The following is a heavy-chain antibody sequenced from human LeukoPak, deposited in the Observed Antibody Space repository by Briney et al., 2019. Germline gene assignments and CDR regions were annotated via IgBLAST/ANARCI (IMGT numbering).Heavy chain of an antibody. CDR3: ATYYFDSSGYYKYFQH. Sequence: ALVKVSCKASGYTFTSYDINWVRQATGQGLEWMGWMNPNSGNTGYAQKFQGRVTMTRNTSISTAYMELSSLRSEDTAVYYCATYYFDSSGYYKYFQHWGQGTLVTVSS. V-gene: IGHV1-8*01. CDR2: MNPNSGNT. CDR1: GYTFTSYD. J-gene: IGHJ1*01. D-gene: IGHD3-22*01.